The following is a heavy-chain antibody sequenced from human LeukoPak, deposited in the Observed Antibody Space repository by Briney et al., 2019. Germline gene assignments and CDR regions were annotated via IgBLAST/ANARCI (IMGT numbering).Heavy chain of an antibody. CDR3: ASLVNIAAAGHDAFDI. D-gene: IGHD6-13*01. CDR1: GYTFTGYY. J-gene: IGHJ3*02. CDR2: INPNSGGT. Sequence: GASVKVSCKASGYTFTGYYMHWVRQAPGQGLEWMGLINPNSGGTNYAQKFQGRVTMTRDTSISTAYMELSRLRSDDTAVYYCASLVNIAAAGHDAFDIWGQGTMVTASS. V-gene: IGHV1-2*02.